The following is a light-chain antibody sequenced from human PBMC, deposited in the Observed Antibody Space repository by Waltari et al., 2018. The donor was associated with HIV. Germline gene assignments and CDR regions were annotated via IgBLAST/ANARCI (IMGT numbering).Light chain of an antibody. V-gene: IGLV3-25*03. Sequence: SYELTQPPSVSVSPGQTARITCSGDALPKQYAYWYQQKPGQAPVVVIYKDRERPSGIPERLSGSSSGKTVTLTSSGVQTEDEADYYCQSVDRSRVVFGGGTKLTVL. CDR3: QSVDRSRVV. CDR2: KDR. J-gene: IGLJ2*01. CDR1: ALPKQY.